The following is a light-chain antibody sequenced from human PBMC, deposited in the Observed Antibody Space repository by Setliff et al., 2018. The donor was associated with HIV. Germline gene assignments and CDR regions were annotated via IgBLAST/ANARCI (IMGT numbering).Light chain of an antibody. CDR1: SSDVGNYNL. J-gene: IGLJ1*01. CDR2: EVT. V-gene: IGLV2-23*02. Sequence: QSALAQPASVSGSPGQSITFSCTGTSSDVGNYNLVSWYQHHPGKAPKLMLYEVTKRPSGISDRFSGSKSGDTASLTISGLRAEDEADYYCCSYAGSRTCYVFGTGTKVTVL. CDR3: CSYAGSRTCYV.